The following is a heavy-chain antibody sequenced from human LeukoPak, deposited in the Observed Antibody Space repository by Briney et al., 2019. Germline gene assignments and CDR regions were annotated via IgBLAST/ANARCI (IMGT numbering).Heavy chain of an antibody. CDR1: GYPFTTYY. J-gene: IGHJ6*03. Sequence: ASVKVSCKASGYPFTTYYIHWVRQAPGQGLEWMGWINPNSGGTNYAQKFQGRVTMTRDTSISTAYMELSRLRSDDTAVYYCARTYNRFGVHYMDVWGKGTTVTISS. CDR3: ARTYNRFGVHYMDV. CDR2: INPNSGGT. D-gene: IGHD3-10*01. V-gene: IGHV1-2*02.